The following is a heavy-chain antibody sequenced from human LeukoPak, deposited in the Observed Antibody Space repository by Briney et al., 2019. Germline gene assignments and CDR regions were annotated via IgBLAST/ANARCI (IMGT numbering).Heavy chain of an antibody. D-gene: IGHD3-22*01. V-gene: IGHV4-61*01. CDR3: ARDPSGYFNY. CDR1: GGSVSSGNYY. J-gene: IGHJ4*02. Sequence: SETLSLTCTISGGSVSSGNYYWSWIRQPPGKGLEWIGYIYYSGSTNYNPSLKSRVTISVDTSKNQFSLKLSSVTAADTAVYYCARDPSGYFNYWGQGTLATVSS. CDR2: IYYSGST.